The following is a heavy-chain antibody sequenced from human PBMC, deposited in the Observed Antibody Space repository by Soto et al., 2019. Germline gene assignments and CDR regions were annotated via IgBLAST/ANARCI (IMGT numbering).Heavy chain of an antibody. D-gene: IGHD4-4*01. V-gene: IGHV4-31*03. CDR2: IYYSGST. Sequence: SETLSLTCTVSGGSISSGDYYWSWIRQNPGKGLEWIGYIYYSGSTYYNPSLKSRVSISIDTSKNQFSLKLSSVTAADTAVYYCARRKADNYVDFDYWGQGTLVTVSS. CDR3: ARRKADNYVDFDY. CDR1: GGSISSGDYY. J-gene: IGHJ4*02.